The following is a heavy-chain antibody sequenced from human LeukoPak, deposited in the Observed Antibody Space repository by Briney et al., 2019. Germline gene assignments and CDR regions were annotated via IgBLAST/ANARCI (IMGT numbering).Heavy chain of an antibody. V-gene: IGHV3-30*18. J-gene: IGHJ4*02. CDR2: ISYDGGNK. CDR1: GFTFSDYG. CDR3: ANDTYYHDTTGYYIFDS. D-gene: IGHD3-22*01. Sequence: PGRSLRLSCAASGFTFSDYGIHWIRQAPGKGLEWVAVISYDGGNKQYVDSVKGRFTISRDNSMNTLYLQMNSLRAEDTAVYYCANDTYYHDTTGYYIFDSWGQGTLVTVSS.